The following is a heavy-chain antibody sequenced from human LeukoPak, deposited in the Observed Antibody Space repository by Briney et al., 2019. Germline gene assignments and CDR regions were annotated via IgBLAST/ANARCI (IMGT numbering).Heavy chain of an antibody. D-gene: IGHD5-18*01. V-gene: IGHV4-34*01. CDR2: INHSGST. CDR1: GGSFSGYY. J-gene: IGHJ4*02. CDR3: ASLTWRTRGYSYAPEDY. Sequence: PSETLSLTCAVYGGSFSGYYWSWIRQPPGKGLEWIGEINHSGSTNYNPSLKSRVTISVDTSKNQFSLKLSSVTAADTAVYCCASLTWRTRGYSYAPEDYWGQGTLVTVSS.